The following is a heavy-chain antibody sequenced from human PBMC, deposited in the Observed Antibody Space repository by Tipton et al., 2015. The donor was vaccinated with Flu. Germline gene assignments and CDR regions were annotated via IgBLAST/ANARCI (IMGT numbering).Heavy chain of an antibody. CDR2: IRSDETTE. D-gene: IGHD1-26*01. CDR1: GFTFRTNG. Sequence: GSLRLSCAASGFTFRTNGMHWVRQAPGKGLEWVAHIRSDETTEYADSVKGRFTISRDNSKDMLYLQMNSLRAEDTAVFYCAKSGGIDSWNQGALVIVSS. V-gene: IGHV3-30*02. J-gene: IGHJ4*02. CDR3: AKSGGIDS.